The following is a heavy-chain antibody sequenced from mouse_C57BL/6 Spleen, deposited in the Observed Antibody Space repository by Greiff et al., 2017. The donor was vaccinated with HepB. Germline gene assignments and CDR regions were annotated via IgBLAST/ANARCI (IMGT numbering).Heavy chain of an antibody. CDR3: GTGPHFDY. Sequence: QVHVKQSGAELARPGASVKMSCKASGYTFTSYTMHWVKQRPGQGLEWIGYINPSSGYTKYNQKFKDKATLTADKSSSTAYMQLSSLTSEDSAVYYCGTGPHFDYWGQGTTLTVSS. V-gene: IGHV1-4*01. CDR2: INPSSGYT. CDR1: GYTFTSYT. J-gene: IGHJ2*01. D-gene: IGHD4-1*01.